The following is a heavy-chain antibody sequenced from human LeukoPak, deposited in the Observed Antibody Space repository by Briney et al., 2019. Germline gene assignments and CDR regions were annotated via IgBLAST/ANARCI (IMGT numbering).Heavy chain of an antibody. J-gene: IGHJ5*02. CDR1: GGSISSYY. CDR3: ARVVRGVIRGWFDP. V-gene: IGHV4-59*01. CDR2: IYYSGST. D-gene: IGHD3-10*01. Sequence: SETLSLTCTVSGGSISSYYWSWIRQPPGKGLEWIGYIYYSGSTNYNPSLKSRVTISVDTSKNQFSLKLSSVTAADTAVYYCARVVRGVIRGWFDPWGQGTLVTVSS.